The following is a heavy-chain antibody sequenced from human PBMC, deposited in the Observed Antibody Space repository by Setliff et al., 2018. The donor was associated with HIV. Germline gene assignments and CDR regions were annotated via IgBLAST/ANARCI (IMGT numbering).Heavy chain of an antibody. CDR3: VRDYVRPGTVGTTSPLDN. Sequence: PGGSLRLSCAASGFTFSNYAMSWVRQAPGKGLEWVSGLIENGADKYYAGSVKGRFTISRDNSKNTLTMVMNSLRAEDTAMYYCVRDYVRPGTVGTTSPLDNWGQGTLVTVSS. J-gene: IGHJ1*01. CDR1: GFTFSNYA. V-gene: IGHV3-23*01. D-gene: IGHD1-26*01. CDR2: LIENGADK.